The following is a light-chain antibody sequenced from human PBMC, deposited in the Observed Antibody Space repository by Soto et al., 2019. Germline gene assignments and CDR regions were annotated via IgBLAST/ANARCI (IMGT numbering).Light chain of an antibody. CDR3: QQRNIWPPVT. CDR1: QSISRNY. J-gene: IGKJ5*01. V-gene: IGKV3D-20*02. CDR2: GAS. Sequence: EIVLTHSPGTLSLSPGEIATLSCRASQSISRNYLGWYQQNVVQAPRLLIYGASNRAAGIPARFSGSGSGTDFTLTISSLEPEDSAVYYCQQRNIWPPVTFGQGTRLEIK.